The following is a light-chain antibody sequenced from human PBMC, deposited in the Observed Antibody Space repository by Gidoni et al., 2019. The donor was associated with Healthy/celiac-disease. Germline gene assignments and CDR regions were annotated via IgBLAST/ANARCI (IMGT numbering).Light chain of an antibody. CDR2: GAS. J-gene: IGKJ1*01. V-gene: IGKV3-20*01. Sequence: EIVLTQSPGTLSLSPGERATLSCRASQSVSSSYLAWYQQKPGQAPRLLIYGASSRATGIPDRFSSSGSGTDFTLTISRLEPEDFAVYYCQQYGSSPRTFXQXTKVEIK. CDR3: QQYGSSPRT. CDR1: QSVSSSY.